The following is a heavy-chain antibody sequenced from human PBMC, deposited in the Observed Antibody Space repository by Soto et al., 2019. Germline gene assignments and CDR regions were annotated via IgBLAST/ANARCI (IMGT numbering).Heavy chain of an antibody. CDR1: GYTFTGYY. Sequence: ASVKVSCKASGYTFTGYYIHWVREAPGQGLEWMGWINPQTGGTSYAQKFQGRVTLSRDTSINTAYLELSRLTFGGAAVYFCARERYQVISDGMDVWGQGTTVTVSS. D-gene: IGHD2-2*01. CDR2: INPQTGGT. V-gene: IGHV1-2*02. J-gene: IGHJ6*02. CDR3: ARERYQVISDGMDV.